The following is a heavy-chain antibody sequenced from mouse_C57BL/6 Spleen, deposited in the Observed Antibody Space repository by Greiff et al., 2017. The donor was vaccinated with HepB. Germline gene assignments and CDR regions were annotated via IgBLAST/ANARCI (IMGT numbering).Heavy chain of an antibody. Sequence: VQGVESGPGLVQPSQSLSITCTVSGFSLTSYGVHWVRQSPGKGLEWLGVIWSGGSTDYNAAFISRLSISKDDSKSQVFFKMNSLQADDTAIYYCARSYDYDVGGYYAMDYWGQGTSVTVSS. J-gene: IGHJ4*01. CDR3: ARSYDYDVGGYYAMDY. V-gene: IGHV2-2*01. CDR1: GFSLTSYG. D-gene: IGHD2-4*01. CDR2: IWSGGST.